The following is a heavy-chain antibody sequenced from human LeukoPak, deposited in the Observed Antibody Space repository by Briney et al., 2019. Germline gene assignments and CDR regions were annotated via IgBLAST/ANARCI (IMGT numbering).Heavy chain of an antibody. CDR3: ARAPGYRSFLDY. D-gene: IGHD6-13*01. V-gene: IGHV3-21*01. CDR2: ISSSSSYI. Sequence: GGSLRLSCAASGFIFSSDNMNWVRQAPGKGLEWVSFISSSSSYIYYADSVKGRFTISRDNAKNSLYLQMNSLRAEDTAVYYCARAPGYRSFLDYWGQGTLVTVSS. J-gene: IGHJ4*02. CDR1: GFIFSSDN.